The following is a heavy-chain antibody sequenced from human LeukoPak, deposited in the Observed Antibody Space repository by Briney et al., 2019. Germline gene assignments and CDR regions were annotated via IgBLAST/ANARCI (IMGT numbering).Heavy chain of an antibody. CDR1: GFTFNNYG. V-gene: IGHV3-30*18. J-gene: IGHJ4*02. Sequence: TGGSLRLSCAASGFTFNNYGMHWVRQAPGKGLEWVAVISCDGRNIHYPDSVKGRFTISRDISTDTLWLQMDSLRTEDTAVYYCAKGPLRGTAAAIDYWGQGTLVTVSS. D-gene: IGHD2-2*01. CDR2: ISCDGRNI. CDR3: AKGPLRGTAAAIDY.